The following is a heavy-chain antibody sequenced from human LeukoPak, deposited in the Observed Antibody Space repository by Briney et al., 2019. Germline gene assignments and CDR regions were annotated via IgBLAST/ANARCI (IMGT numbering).Heavy chain of an antibody. CDR3: SRVEPQFDAFDI. CDR1: GFTVSSNY. V-gene: IGHV3-53*01. D-gene: IGHD1-14*01. Sequence: GGSLRLSCAASGFTVSSNYMSWVRQAPGKGLEWISFIHSVGSTYYADSVKGRFTISRDNSKNMLYLQMNSLRVEDTAVYYCSRVEPQFDAFDIWGQGTMVTVSS. CDR2: IHSVGST. J-gene: IGHJ3*02.